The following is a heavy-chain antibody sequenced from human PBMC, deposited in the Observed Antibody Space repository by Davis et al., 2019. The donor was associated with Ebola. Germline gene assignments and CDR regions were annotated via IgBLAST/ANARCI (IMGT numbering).Heavy chain of an antibody. V-gene: IGHV3-11*06. CDR2: ISISSGFT. D-gene: IGHD5-24*01. CDR3: ARGPRKMATTNFDY. Sequence: GESLKISCAASGFSFSDYYMSWIRQAPGKGLEWVSYISISSGFTNYADSVKGRFTISRDNAKNSLYLKINSLRAEDTAVYYCARGPRKMATTNFDYWGQGTLVTVSS. CDR1: GFSFSDYY. J-gene: IGHJ4*02.